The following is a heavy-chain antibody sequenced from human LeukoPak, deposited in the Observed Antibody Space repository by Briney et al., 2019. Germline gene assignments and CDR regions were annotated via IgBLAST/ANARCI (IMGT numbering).Heavy chain of an antibody. CDR1: GGSISSYY. Sequence: SETLSLTCTVSGGSISSYYWSWFRQPAGKGLEWIGRIHTSGSTNYNPSLKSRVTMSVDTSKNQFSLKLSSVTAADTAVYYCARGRAEPATQTVVSDYWGQGTLVTVSS. V-gene: IGHV4-4*07. J-gene: IGHJ4*02. CDR2: IHTSGST. D-gene: IGHD2-15*01. CDR3: ARGRAEPATQTVVSDY.